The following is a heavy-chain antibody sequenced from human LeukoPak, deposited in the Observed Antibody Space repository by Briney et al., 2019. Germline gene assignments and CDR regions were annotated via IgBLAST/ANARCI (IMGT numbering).Heavy chain of an antibody. CDR2: ISYDGSNK. Sequence: PGGSLRLSCAASGFTFSSYGMTWVRQAPGKGLEWVAVISYDGSNKYYADSVKGRFTISRDNSKNTLYLQMNSLRAEDTAVYYCAKALLGYYYFDYWGQGTLVTVSS. V-gene: IGHV3-30*18. CDR1: GFTFSSYG. J-gene: IGHJ4*02. D-gene: IGHD1-1*01. CDR3: AKALLGYYYFDY.